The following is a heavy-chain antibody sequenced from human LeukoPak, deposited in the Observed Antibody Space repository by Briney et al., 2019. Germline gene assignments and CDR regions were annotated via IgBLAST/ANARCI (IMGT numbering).Heavy chain of an antibody. D-gene: IGHD5-18*01. V-gene: IGHV4-39*01. CDR3: AGQGTWIQLWSPYYYYGMDV. CDR1: GGSISSSSYY. CDR2: IYYSGST. J-gene: IGHJ6*02. Sequence: SETLSLTCTVSGGSISSSSYYWGWIRQPPGKGLEWIGSIYYSGSTYYNPSLKSRVTISVDTSKNQFSLKLSSVTAADTAVYYCAGQGTWIQLWSPYYYYGMDVWGQGTTVTVSS.